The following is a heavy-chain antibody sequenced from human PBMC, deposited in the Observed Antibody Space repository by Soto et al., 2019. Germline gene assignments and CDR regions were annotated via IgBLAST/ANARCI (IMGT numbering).Heavy chain of an antibody. CDR3: AKNQGVELVPLATVDWFDP. V-gene: IGHV3-23*01. J-gene: IGHJ5*02. D-gene: IGHD1-26*01. CDR1: GFIFENFG. Sequence: SLILSCAASGFIFENFGMSWVRQAPGKGLEWISSISGSGFKKYYADSVKGRFTISRDNSKSTVYLELNNLSAEDTAVYHCAKNQGVELVPLATVDWFDPWGQGSVVTVSS. CDR2: ISGSGFKK.